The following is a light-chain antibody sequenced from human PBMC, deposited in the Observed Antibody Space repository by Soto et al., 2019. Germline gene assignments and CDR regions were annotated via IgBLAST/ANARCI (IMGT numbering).Light chain of an antibody. J-gene: IGKJ2*03. V-gene: IGKV1-39*01. Sequence: DIQMTQSPSSLSASVGDRVTITCRASQSISNHLNWYQQKPGKAPKLLINDASSLQSGVPPRFSGSGSGTDFTLTITSLQPEDFATYHCQQRYITLYSFGQGTSLEIK. CDR3: QQRYITLYS. CDR2: DAS. CDR1: QSISNH.